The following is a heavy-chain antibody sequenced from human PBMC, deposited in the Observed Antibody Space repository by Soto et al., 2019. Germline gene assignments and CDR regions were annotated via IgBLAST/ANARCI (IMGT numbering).Heavy chain of an antibody. J-gene: IGHJ4*02. CDR2: ISYDGSNK. Sequence: QVQLVESGGGVVQPGRSLRLSCAASGFTFSSYAMHWVRQAPGKGLEWVAVISYDGSNKYYADSVKGRFTISRDNSKNTLYLQMNSLRAEDTAVYYCARDPIAAAVYYFDYWGQGTLVTVSS. CDR1: GFTFSSYA. CDR3: ARDPIAAAVYYFDY. D-gene: IGHD6-13*01. V-gene: IGHV3-30-3*01.